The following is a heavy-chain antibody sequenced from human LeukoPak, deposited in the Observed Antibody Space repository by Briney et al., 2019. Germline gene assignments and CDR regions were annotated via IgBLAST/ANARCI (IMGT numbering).Heavy chain of an antibody. Sequence: SETLSLTCTVSGGSISSNNYHWGWIRQPPGKGLEWIGSIYYSGSVYYNPSLKSRVTISVDTSKNQFSLKLSSVTAADTAVYYCARTSSSGLVGGYYFDYWGQGTLVTVSS. D-gene: IGHD6-19*01. V-gene: IGHV4-39*07. CDR3: ARTSSSGLVGGYYFDY. CDR2: IYYSGSV. J-gene: IGHJ4*02. CDR1: GGSISSNNYH.